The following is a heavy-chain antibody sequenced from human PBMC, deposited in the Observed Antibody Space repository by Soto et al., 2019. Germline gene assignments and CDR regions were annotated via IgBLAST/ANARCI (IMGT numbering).Heavy chain of an antibody. J-gene: IGHJ5*02. CDR2: IYDSGST. CDR3: ALKTYIDFWNDRNWFDH. D-gene: IGHD3-3*01. Sequence: SETLSLTCTVSGGSISSGDYYWSWIRQPPGKGLEWIGYIYDSGSTYYNPSLKSRVTISIDTSKNQFSLRLTSVTAADTAVYYCALKTYIDFWNDRNWFDHWGQGVPVTVSS. V-gene: IGHV4-30-4*01. CDR1: GGSISSGDYY.